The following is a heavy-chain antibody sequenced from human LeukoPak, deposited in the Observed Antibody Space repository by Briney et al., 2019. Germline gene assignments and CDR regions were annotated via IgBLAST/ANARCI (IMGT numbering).Heavy chain of an antibody. Sequence: GGSLRLSCAASGFTFSTYAMSWVRQVPGKGLEWVANINQGGSVKYYVDSVKGRFTISRDDAKNSLYVQMNSLRDEDTAVYYCARVGYSGWNLEYWGQGTLVTVSS. J-gene: IGHJ4*02. CDR3: ARVGYSGWNLEY. CDR2: INQGGSVK. CDR1: GFTFSTYA. D-gene: IGHD5-12*01. V-gene: IGHV3-7*01.